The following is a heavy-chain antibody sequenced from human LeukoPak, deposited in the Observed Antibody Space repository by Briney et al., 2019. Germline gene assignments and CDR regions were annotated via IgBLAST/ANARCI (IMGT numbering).Heavy chain of an antibody. Sequence: GASLQISCKGSGYRFTSYWIGWVRQMPGKGLEWMGIIYPGDSDTRYSPSFQGQVTISADKSISTAYLQWSSLKASDTAMYYCARADYDFWSGPFDYWGQGTLVTVSS. J-gene: IGHJ4*02. CDR2: IYPGDSDT. D-gene: IGHD3-3*01. CDR1: GYRFTSYW. V-gene: IGHV5-51*01. CDR3: ARADYDFWSGPFDY.